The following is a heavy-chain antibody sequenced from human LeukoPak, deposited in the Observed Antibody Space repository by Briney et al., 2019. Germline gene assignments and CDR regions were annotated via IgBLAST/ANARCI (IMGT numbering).Heavy chain of an antibody. CDR1: GYTFTNYW. Sequence: GESLKISCKTSGYTFTNYWIGWVRQVPGKGLEWMGIIYPDDSDTRYSPSFQGQVTFSVDKSVNTAYLRWSSLKASDTAMYFCARFEVNYEDNRSYYFFDYWGQGTLVTVSS. V-gene: IGHV5-51*01. CDR2: IYPDDSDT. CDR3: ARFEVNYEDNRSYYFFDY. D-gene: IGHD3-22*01. J-gene: IGHJ4*02.